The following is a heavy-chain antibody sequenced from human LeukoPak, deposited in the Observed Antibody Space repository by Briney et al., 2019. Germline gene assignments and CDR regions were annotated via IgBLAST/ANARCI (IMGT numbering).Heavy chain of an antibody. V-gene: IGHV1-8*03. D-gene: IGHD6-13*01. J-gene: IGHJ4*02. CDR2: MNPNSGNT. Sequence: ASVKVSCKASGYTFTSYDINWVRQATGQGLEWMGWMNPNSGNTGYAQKFQGRVTITRNTSISTAYMELSSLRAEDTALYYCAKDEAAAGTNAFDYWGQGTLVTVSS. CDR1: GYTFTSYD. CDR3: AKDEAAAGTNAFDY.